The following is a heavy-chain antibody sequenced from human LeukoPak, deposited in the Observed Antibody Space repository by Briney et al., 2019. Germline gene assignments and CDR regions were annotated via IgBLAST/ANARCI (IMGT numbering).Heavy chain of an antibody. CDR1: GFTFSSYG. CDR3: AKEGDGDPRMGV. CDR2: IWYDGSNK. V-gene: IGHV3-33*06. J-gene: IGHJ6*02. D-gene: IGHD4-17*01. Sequence: GRSLRLSCAASGFTFSSYGMHWVRQAPGKGLEWVAVIWYDGSNKYYADSVKGRFTISRDNSKNTLYLQMNSLRAEDTAVYYCAKEGDGDPRMGVWGQGTTVTVSS.